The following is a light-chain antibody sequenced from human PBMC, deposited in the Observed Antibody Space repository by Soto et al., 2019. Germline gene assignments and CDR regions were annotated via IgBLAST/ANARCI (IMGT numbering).Light chain of an antibody. CDR3: QHYKHYSQSA. J-gene: IGKJ2*01. V-gene: IGKV1-5*03. CDR1: QSINSW. Sequence: DIQMTQSPSTLSASVGDRVTITCRASQSINSWLAWYQQKPGKAPEVLIHKASTLESGVPSRFSGSESGTEFTPTISSLQPDDSATYYCQHYKHYSQSAFGQGTKLEIK. CDR2: KAS.